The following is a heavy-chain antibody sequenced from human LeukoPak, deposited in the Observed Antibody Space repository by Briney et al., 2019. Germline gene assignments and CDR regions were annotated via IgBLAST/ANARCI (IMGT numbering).Heavy chain of an antibody. V-gene: IGHV3-30*04. CDR2: ISYDGSNK. CDR1: GCTFSSYA. D-gene: IGHD3-10*01. Sequence: PGGSLRLSCAASGCTFSSYAMHWVRQAPGKGLEWVAVISYDGSNKYYADSVKGRFTISRDNSKNTLYLQMNSLRAEDTAVYYCARASEITMVRGVVSPPDYWGQGTLVTVSS. CDR3: ARASEITMVRGVVSPPDY. J-gene: IGHJ4*02.